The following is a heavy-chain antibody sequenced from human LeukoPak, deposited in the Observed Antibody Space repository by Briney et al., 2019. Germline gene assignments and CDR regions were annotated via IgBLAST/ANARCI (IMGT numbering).Heavy chain of an antibody. Sequence: GGSLRLSCAASGFTFSSYAMSWVRQAPGKGLEWVSAISGSGGSTYYADSVKGRFTISRDNSKNTLYLQMNSLRAEDTAVYYCAKDAPRADFWSGYAFDYWGQGTLVTVSS. D-gene: IGHD3-3*01. CDR3: AKDAPRADFWSGYAFDY. J-gene: IGHJ4*02. CDR1: GFTFSSYA. V-gene: IGHV3-23*01. CDR2: ISGSGGST.